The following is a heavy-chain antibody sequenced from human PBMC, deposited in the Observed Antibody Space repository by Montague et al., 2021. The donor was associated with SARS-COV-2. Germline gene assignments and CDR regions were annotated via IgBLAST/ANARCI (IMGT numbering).Heavy chain of an antibody. CDR1: GFTFDDYG. CDR3: VKVSPTTYYFDF. J-gene: IGHJ4*02. Sequence: SLRLSCAGSGFTFDDYGMSWVRQAPGKGLEWVSFIHGGESGTYYADSMKGRFTISRDNSKNTLYLQMNSLRAEDTAVYYCVKVSPTTYYFDFWGQGTLVTVSS. V-gene: IGHV3-23*03. CDR2: IHGGESGT. D-gene: IGHD5-12*01.